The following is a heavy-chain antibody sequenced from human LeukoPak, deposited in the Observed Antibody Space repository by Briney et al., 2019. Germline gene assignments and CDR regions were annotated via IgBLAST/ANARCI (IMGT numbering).Heavy chain of an antibody. J-gene: IGHJ6*02. Sequence: SVKVSCTTSGGTFSTSAITWVRQAPGQGLEWMGRIIPVLNITTYAQRFQGRVTITADTSTSTVYMELSSLRSEETAVYYCARDQGLTAPPPYGLDVWGQGTTVIVSS. D-gene: IGHD5-18*01. V-gene: IGHV1-69*04. CDR3: ARDQGLTAPPPYGLDV. CDR1: GGTFSTSA. CDR2: IIPVLNIT.